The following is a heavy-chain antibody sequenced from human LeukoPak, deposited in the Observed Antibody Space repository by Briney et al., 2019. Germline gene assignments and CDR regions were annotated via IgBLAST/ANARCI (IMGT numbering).Heavy chain of an antibody. CDR3: ARVGDFWSGNLPYFDY. D-gene: IGHD3-3*01. J-gene: IGHJ4*02. CDR2: IYYSGST. CDR1: GGSTSSANYY. V-gene: IGHV4-30-4*08. Sequence: SETLSLTCTVSGGSTSSANYYWSWIRQPPGKGLEWIGYIYYSGSTSYNPSLKSRLIILIDTSKNQFTLHLSSVTAADTAVYYCARVGDFWSGNLPYFDYWGQGALVTISS.